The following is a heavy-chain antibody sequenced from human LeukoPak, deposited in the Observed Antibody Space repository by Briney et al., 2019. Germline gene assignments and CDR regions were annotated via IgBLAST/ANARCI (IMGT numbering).Heavy chain of an antibody. CDR2: IYYSGST. J-gene: IGHJ3*02. V-gene: IGHV4-59*01. D-gene: IGHD1-26*01. CDR3: ARVGWELLSHAFDI. Sequence: SETLSLTCTVSGGSISSYYWSWIRQPPGKGLEWIGYIYYSGSTNHNPSLKSRVTISVDTSKNQFSLKLSSVTAADTAVYYCARVGWELLSHAFDIWGQGTMVTVSS. CDR1: GGSISSYY.